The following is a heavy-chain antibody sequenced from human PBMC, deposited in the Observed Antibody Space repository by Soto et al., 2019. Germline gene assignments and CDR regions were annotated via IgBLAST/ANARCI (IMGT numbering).Heavy chain of an antibody. J-gene: IGHJ5*02. CDR2: FIAMLGTP. Sequence: QVQLVQSGAEVKKPGSSVKVSCKASGGTFGSQGIAWVRQAPGQGLEWMGGFIAMLGTPTYAKKVQGRVTMTRDTSTSTVYMALSSLRSEDTAIYFCGRVMRSLLSITALDTWGQGTLVTVSS. CDR3: GRVMRSLLSITALDT. D-gene: IGHD3-10*01. CDR1: GGTFGSQG. V-gene: IGHV1-69*06.